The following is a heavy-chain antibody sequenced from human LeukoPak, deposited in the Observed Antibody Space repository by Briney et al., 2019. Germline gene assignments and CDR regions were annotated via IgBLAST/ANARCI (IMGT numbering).Heavy chain of an antibody. CDR1: GGSISSYY. CDR3: ARAKKGPIVGATLDY. Sequence: PSETLSLTCTVSGGSISSYYWSWIRQPPGKGLEWIGYIYYSGSTNYNPSLKSRVTISVDTSKNQFSLKLSSVTAADTAVYYCARAKKGPIVGATLDYWGQGTLVTVSS. J-gene: IGHJ4*02. V-gene: IGHV4-59*01. D-gene: IGHD1-26*01. CDR2: IYYSGST.